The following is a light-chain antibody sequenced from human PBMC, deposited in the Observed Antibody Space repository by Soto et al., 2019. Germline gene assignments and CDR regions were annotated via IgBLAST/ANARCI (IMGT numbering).Light chain of an antibody. J-gene: IGKJ5*01. CDR3: MVGTTPFT. Sequence: DVVMTQSTLSLPVTLGQPASISCRSSQSLVYSDGNTYLNWLQQKPGQSPRRLIYKISNRDSVVPDRFSSSVSRTDFGLKIRRVEAEDVGFYYCMVGTTPFTLGQGALLEIK. V-gene: IGKV2-30*01. CDR1: QSLVYSDGNTY. CDR2: KIS.